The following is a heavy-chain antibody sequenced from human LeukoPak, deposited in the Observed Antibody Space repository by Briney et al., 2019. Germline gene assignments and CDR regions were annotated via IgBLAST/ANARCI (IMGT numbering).Heavy chain of an antibody. D-gene: IGHD6-13*01. Sequence: ASVKVSCKASGYTFTGYYMHWVRQAPGQGLEWMGWINPNSGGTNYAQKFQGRVTMTRDTSISTAYMELSRLRSDDTAVYSCARFAWSSHDAFDIWGQGTMVTVSS. CDR1: GYTFTGYY. J-gene: IGHJ3*02. CDR3: ARFAWSSHDAFDI. CDR2: INPNSGGT. V-gene: IGHV1-2*02.